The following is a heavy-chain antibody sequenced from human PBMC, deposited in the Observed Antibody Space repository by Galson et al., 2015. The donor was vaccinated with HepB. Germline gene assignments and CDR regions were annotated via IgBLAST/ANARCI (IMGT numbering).Heavy chain of an antibody. CDR2: ISYDGSNK. CDR1: GFTFSSYA. Sequence: SLRLSCAASGFTFSSYAMHWVRQAPGKGLEWVAVISYDGSNKYYADSVKGRFTISRDNSKNTLYLQMNSLRAEDTAVYYCARSGFRAYDFWSGEYNWFDPWGQGTLVTVSS. CDR3: ARSGFRAYDFWSGEYNWFDP. D-gene: IGHD3-3*01. J-gene: IGHJ5*02. V-gene: IGHV3-30*04.